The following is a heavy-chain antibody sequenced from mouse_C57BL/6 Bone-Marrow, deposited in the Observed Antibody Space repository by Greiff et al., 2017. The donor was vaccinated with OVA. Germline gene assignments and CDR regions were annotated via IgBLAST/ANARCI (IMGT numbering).Heavy chain of an antibody. Sequence: EVKLVESGGGLVKPGGSLKLSCAASGFTFSSYAMSWVRQTPEKRLAWVATISDGGSYTYYPANVKGRFTISRDNAKNNLYLQMSHLKSEDTAMYYCARSPITTVDYWGQGTTLTVSS. CDR2: ISDGGSYT. V-gene: IGHV5-4*03. J-gene: IGHJ2*01. D-gene: IGHD1-1*01. CDR3: ARSPITTVDY. CDR1: GFTFSSYA.